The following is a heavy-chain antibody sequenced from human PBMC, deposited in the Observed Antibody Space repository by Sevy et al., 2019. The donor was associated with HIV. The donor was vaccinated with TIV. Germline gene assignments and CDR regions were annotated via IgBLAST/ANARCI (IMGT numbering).Heavy chain of an antibody. V-gene: IGHV4-59*01. Sequence: AENLSLTCTVSGGSTSTYYWNWIRQPPGKGLERIGYISDSGFSNDNPSLRSRVTISIDALKNQFSLRLTSVSAADTAVYYSARGGGRTDWGMDVWGPGTTVTVSS. CDR1: GGSTSTYY. CDR2: ISDSGFS. J-gene: IGHJ6*02. CDR3: ARGGGRTDWGMDV. D-gene: IGHD1-1*01.